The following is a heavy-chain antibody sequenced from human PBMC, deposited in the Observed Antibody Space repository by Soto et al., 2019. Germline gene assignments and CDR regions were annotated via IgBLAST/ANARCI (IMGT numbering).Heavy chain of an antibody. CDR2: INHSGST. J-gene: IGHJ4*02. D-gene: IGHD3-22*01. V-gene: IGHV4-34*01. CDR3: ATYYYDSSGYPFDY. Sequence: PSETLSLTCAVYGGSFSGYYWSWIRQPPGKGLEWIGEINHSGSTNYNPSLKSRVTISVGTSKNQFSLKLSSVTAADTAVYYCATYYYDSSGYPFDYWGQGTLVTVSS. CDR1: GGSFSGYY.